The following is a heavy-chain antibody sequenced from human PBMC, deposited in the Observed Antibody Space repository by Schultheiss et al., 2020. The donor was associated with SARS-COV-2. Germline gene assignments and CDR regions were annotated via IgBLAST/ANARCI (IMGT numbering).Heavy chain of an antibody. D-gene: IGHD3-3*01. CDR1: GGSISSSTYY. Sequence: SETLSLTCTVSGGSISSSTYYWGWIRQPPGKGLEWIGYIYYSGSTNYNPSLKSRVTISVDTSKNQFSLKLSSVTAADTAVYYCARVTIFGVVGYWGQGTLVTAPQ. CDR3: ARVTIFGVVGY. V-gene: IGHV4-61*05. J-gene: IGHJ4*02. CDR2: IYYSGST.